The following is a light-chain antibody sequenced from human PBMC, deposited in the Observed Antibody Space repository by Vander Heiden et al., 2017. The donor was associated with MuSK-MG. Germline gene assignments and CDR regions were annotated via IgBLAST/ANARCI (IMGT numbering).Light chain of an antibody. Sequence: IVMPQSPATLSVSPGERATLSCRASQTIKTNLAWYQQKPGQAPRLLIYGASARATGIPARFSGSGYGTEFTLTISSLQSEDFAVYYCQQYNNWPPVTFGQGTKLXIK. J-gene: IGKJ2*01. V-gene: IGKV3-15*01. CDR1: QTIKTN. CDR2: GAS. CDR3: QQYNNWPPVT.